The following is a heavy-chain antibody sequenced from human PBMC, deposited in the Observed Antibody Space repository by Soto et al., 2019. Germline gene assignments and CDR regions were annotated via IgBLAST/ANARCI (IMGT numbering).Heavy chain of an antibody. Sequence: RRLSCAVSGFTFSSFWMHWVRQAPGKGLVWVSRITSDGRTTNYADSVKGRFTISRDNAKNTVFLQMNSLRAEDTAVYYCATLNSFGSDFWGQGTLVTVSS. J-gene: IGHJ4*02. D-gene: IGHD3-3*01. CDR3: ATLNSFGSDF. CDR1: GFTFSSFW. CDR2: ITSDGRTT. V-gene: IGHV3-74*01.